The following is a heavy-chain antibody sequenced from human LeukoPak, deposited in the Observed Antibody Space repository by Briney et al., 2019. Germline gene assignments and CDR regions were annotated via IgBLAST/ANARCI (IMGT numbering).Heavy chain of an antibody. CDR1: GYNFTDYW. CDR2: IYPGDSDT. V-gene: IGHV5-51*01. J-gene: IGHJ5*02. CDR3: ARRLYYYESSGYFLGWFDP. Sequence: GESLKISCKGSGYNFTDYWIGWVRQMPGKGLEWMGIIYPGDSDTRYSPSFQGQVTISVDKSLNTAYLQWTSLKASGSAMYYCARRLYYYESSGYFLGWFDPWGQGTLVTVSS. D-gene: IGHD3-22*01.